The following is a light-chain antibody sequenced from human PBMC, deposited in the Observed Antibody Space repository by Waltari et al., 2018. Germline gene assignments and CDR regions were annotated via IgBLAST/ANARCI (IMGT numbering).Light chain of an antibody. V-gene: IGLV2-23*02. CDR1: TRHVGSYYL. CDR2: EVF. CDR3: CSYAGRGTYV. Sequence: QSALTQPASVSGTPGQSLTISCSGTTRHVGSYYLFSWYQQHPGEAPKLLICEVFKRPPDTSSRFSGAKSGSTASLTISGLQPEDEADYYCCSYAGRGTYVFGSGTKVTVL. J-gene: IGLJ1*01.